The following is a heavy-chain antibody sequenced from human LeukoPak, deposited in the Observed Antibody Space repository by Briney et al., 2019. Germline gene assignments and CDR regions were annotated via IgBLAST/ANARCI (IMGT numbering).Heavy chain of an antibody. J-gene: IGHJ4*02. CDR3: ARQSGTYWGLDY. V-gene: IGHV1-2*02. D-gene: IGHD1-26*01. CDR1: GYTFTDYY. Sequence: ASVTVSCKASGYTFTDYYIHWVRQAPGHGLEWLGWMNVKTGATSSAQKFPSRFTMTRDTSIGTASMEFSSLTSDDTAVYYCARQSGTYWGLDYWGQGTLVTVSS. CDR2: MNVKTGAT.